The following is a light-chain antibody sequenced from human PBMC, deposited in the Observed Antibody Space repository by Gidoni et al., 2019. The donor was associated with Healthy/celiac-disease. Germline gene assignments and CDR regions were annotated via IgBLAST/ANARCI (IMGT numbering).Light chain of an antibody. CDR1: QSVSSN. CDR2: GAS. Sequence: EIVMTQSPATLSVSPGERATLSCRASQSVSSNLAWYQQKPGQAPSLLIYGASTRATGIPASFSGSGSGTDFTLTISSLQSEDFAVYYCQQYNNWPITFGQGTRLEIK. J-gene: IGKJ5*01. CDR3: QQYNNWPIT. V-gene: IGKV3-15*01.